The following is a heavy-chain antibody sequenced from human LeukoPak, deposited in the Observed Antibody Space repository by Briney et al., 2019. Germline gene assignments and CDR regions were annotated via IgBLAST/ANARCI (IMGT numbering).Heavy chain of an antibody. CDR3: ARDRYYYDTSGYYSAFET. D-gene: IGHD3-22*01. CDR2: IYTSGIISGNT. V-gene: IGHV4-4*07. Sequence: SETLSLTCTVSGGSTSSYYWSWIRQPPGKGLEWIGRIYTSGIISGNTNYNPSPERRVTMSVDASKNQFSLRLTSVTAADTAIYYCARDRYYYDTSGYYSAFETWGQGTMVTVSS. J-gene: IGHJ3*02. CDR1: GGSTSSYY.